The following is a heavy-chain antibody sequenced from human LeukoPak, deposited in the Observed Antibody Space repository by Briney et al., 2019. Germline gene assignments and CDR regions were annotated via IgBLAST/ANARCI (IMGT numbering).Heavy chain of an antibody. J-gene: IGHJ6*03. Sequence: SETLSLTCTVSGGSISSHYWSWIRQPPGKGLEWIGYIYYSGSTNYNPSLKSRVTISVDTSKNQFSLKLSSVTAADTAVYYCARSRYSTYATYYYYYMDVWDKGTTVTVSS. CDR1: GGSISSHY. D-gene: IGHD6-13*01. V-gene: IGHV4-59*11. CDR2: IYYSGST. CDR3: ARSRYSTYATYYYYYMDV.